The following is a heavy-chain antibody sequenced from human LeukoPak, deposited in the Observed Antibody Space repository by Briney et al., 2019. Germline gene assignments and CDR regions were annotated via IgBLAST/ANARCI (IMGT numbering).Heavy chain of an antibody. CDR1: GFTFSGSA. J-gene: IGHJ4*02. CDR3: AKGAYYYDSSGQYYFDY. V-gene: IGHV3-30*04. CDR2: ISYDGSNK. Sequence: GGSLRLSCAASGFTFSGSAMHWVRQAPGKGLEWVTFISYDGSNKYYVDSVKGRFTISRDNSKNTLYLQMNSLRAEDTAVYYCAKGAYYYDSSGQYYFDYWGQGTLVTVSS. D-gene: IGHD3-22*01.